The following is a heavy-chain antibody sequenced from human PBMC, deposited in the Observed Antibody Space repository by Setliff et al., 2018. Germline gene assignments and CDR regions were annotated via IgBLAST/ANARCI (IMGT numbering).Heavy chain of an antibody. CDR3: ARTLLLSPYYFDY. J-gene: IGHJ4*02. V-gene: IGHV4-61*02. Sequence: PSETLSLTCTISGGSISSGSYYWSWIRQPAGKGLEWIGRIYTSGSTNYNPSLKSRVTISVDTSKNQFSLKLSSVTAADTAVYYCARTLLLSPYYFDYWGQGTLVTAPQ. D-gene: IGHD2-21*01. CDR2: IYTSGST. CDR1: GGSISSGSYY.